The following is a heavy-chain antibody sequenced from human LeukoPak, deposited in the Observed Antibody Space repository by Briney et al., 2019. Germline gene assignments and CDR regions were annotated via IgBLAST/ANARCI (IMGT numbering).Heavy chain of an antibody. J-gene: IGHJ6*02. Sequence: GGSLRLSCAASGNYWMNWARQAPGKGLEWVASINHNGNVNYYVDSVKGRFTISRDNAKNSLYLQMSNLRAEDTAVYSCARGGGLDVWGQGATVTVSS. CDR1: GNYW. CDR3: ARGGGLDV. CDR2: INHNGNVN. V-gene: IGHV3-7*03. D-gene: IGHD3-16*01.